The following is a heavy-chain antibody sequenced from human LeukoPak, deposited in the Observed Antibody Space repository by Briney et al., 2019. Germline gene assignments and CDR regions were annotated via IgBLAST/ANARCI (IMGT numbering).Heavy chain of an antibody. CDR2: IIPIFGTA. CDR1: GGTFSSYA. J-gene: IGHJ4*02. D-gene: IGHD1-20*01. Sequence: GASVKVSCKASGGTFSSYAISWVRQAPGQGLEWMGGIIPIFGTANYAQKFQGRVTITADESTSTAYMELSSLRSEDTAVYYCASPWPLDNWNVGPHYDYWGQGTLVTVSS. V-gene: IGHV1-69*13. CDR3: ASPWPLDNWNVGPHYDY.